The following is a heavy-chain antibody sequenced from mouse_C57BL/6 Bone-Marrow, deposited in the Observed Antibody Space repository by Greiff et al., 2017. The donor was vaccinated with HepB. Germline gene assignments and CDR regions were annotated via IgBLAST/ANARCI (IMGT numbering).Heavy chain of an antibody. J-gene: IGHJ4*01. D-gene: IGHD1-1*01. CDR1: GYTFTSYW. CDR3: ARGDYYGSSGAMDY. V-gene: IGHV1-64*01. CDR2: IHPNSGST. Sequence: VQLQQSGAELVKPGASVKLSCKASGYTFTSYWMHWVKQRPGQGLEWIGMIHPNSGSTNYNEKFKSKATLTVDNSSSTAYMQLSSLTSEDSAVYYCARGDYYGSSGAMDYWGQGTSVTVSS.